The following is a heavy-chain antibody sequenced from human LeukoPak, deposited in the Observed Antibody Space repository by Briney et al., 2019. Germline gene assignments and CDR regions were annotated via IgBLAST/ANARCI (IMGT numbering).Heavy chain of an antibody. CDR2: ISTTSSYI. J-gene: IGHJ4*02. D-gene: IGHD6-13*01. CDR3: AAGIAATAPFDY. CDR1: GFTFSTYI. V-gene: IGHV3-21*01. Sequence: SGGSLRLSCAASGFTFSTYIMNWVRQAPGKGLEWVSSISTTSSYIYSADSVKGRFTISRDNAKNSLYLQMNSPRAEDTAVYYCAAGIAATAPFDYWGQGTLVTVSS.